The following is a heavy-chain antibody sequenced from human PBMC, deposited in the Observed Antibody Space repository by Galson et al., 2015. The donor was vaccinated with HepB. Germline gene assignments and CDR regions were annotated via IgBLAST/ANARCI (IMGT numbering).Heavy chain of an antibody. J-gene: IGHJ4*02. CDR1: GFTFSSYA. Sequence: SLRLSCAASGFTFSSYAMSWVRQAPGKGLEWVSAISGSGGSTYYADSVKGRFTISRDNSKNTLYLQMNSLRAEDTAVYYCAKGRGQWLVLIDYWGQGTLVTVSS. CDR2: ISGSGGST. CDR3: AKGRGQWLVLIDY. V-gene: IGHV3-23*01. D-gene: IGHD6-19*01.